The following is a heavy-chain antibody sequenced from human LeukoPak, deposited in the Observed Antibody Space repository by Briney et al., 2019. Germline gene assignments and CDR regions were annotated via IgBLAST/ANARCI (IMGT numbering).Heavy chain of an antibody. CDR2: IYYNGDT. D-gene: IGHD3-10*01. J-gene: IGHJ5*02. V-gene: IGHV4-59*01. CDR1: GGSITGYS. CDR3: VRGPYGSSISNWFDP. Sequence: SETLSLTCSVSGGSITGYSWSWIRQTPGKGLEWIGYIYYNGDTHYNPSLNSRLSMSVDTPNKQFSLNRRAVTAADTAVYYCVRGPYGSSISNWFDPWGQGLLVTVSS.